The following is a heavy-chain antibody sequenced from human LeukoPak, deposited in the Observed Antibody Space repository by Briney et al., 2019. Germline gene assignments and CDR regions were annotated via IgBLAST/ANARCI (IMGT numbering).Heavy chain of an antibody. CDR2: IYSGGST. Sequence: GGSLRLSCAASGFTVSSNYMSWVRQAPGKGLEWVSVIYSGGSTYYADSVKGRFTISRDNSKNTLYLQMNSLRAEDTAVYCCARDADYGVYDYWGQGTLVTVSS. V-gene: IGHV3-53*01. J-gene: IGHJ4*02. CDR1: GFTVSSNY. D-gene: IGHD4-17*01. CDR3: ARDADYGVYDY.